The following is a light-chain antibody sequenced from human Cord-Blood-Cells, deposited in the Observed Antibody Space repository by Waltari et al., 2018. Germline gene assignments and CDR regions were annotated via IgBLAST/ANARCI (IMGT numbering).Light chain of an antibody. Sequence: QSALTQPASVSGSPGHSITISCTGTSSDVGGYNYVSWYQQHPGKAPKLMIYEVSNRPSGVSNRFSGSKSGNTASLTISGLQAEDEADYYCSSYTSSSTWVFGGGTKL. V-gene: IGLV2-14*01. CDR2: EVS. CDR3: SSYTSSSTWV. CDR1: SSDVGGYNY. J-gene: IGLJ3*02.